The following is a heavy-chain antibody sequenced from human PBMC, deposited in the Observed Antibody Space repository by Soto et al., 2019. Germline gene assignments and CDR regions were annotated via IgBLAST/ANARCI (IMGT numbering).Heavy chain of an antibody. D-gene: IGHD2-8*01. CDR3: ARARLYSTSLKNAFDI. V-gene: IGHV1-18*01. Sequence: QVQLVQSGPEVKKPGASVKVSCKASGYTFTTYGISWVRQAPGQGLEWMGWISTYNGNPNYAQKLQGRVTMTTDTSTSTAYMELRSLRSDDTAVLYCARARLYSTSLKNAFDIWGQGTVVTVSS. CDR1: GYTFTTYG. J-gene: IGHJ3*02. CDR2: ISTYNGNP.